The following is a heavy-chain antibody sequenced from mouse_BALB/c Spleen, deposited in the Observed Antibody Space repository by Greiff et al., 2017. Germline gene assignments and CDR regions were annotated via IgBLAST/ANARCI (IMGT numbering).Heavy chain of an antibody. CDR3: ARDYGSSSWYFDV. D-gene: IGHD1-1*01. CDR2: IRNKANGYTT. CDR1: GFTFTDYY. J-gene: IGHJ1*01. Sequence: DVMLVESGGGLVQPGGSLRLSCATSGFTFTDYYMSWVRQPPGKALEWLGFIRNKANGYTTEYSASVKGRFTISRDNSQSILYLQMNTLRAEDSATYYCARDYGSSSWYFDVWGAGTTVTVSS. V-gene: IGHV7-3*02.